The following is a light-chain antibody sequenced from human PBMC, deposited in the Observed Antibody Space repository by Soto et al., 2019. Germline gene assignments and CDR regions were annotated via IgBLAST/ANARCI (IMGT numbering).Light chain of an antibody. J-gene: IGKJ5*01. CDR3: QQLHSYPIT. CDR1: QSISSY. V-gene: IGKV1-9*01. Sequence: IQMSQSPSSLSASVGDRVTITCRASQSISSYLNWYQQKPGKAPKLLIYAASSLQSGVPSRFSGSESGAEFTLRINSLQPEDFGTYYCQQLHSYPITFGQGTRLEIK. CDR2: AAS.